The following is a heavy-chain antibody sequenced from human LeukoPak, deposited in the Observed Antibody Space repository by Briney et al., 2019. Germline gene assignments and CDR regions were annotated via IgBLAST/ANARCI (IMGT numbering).Heavy chain of an antibody. Sequence: GGSLRLSCAASGFTFSSYAMHWVRQAPGKGLEWVAVISYDGSNKYYADSVKGRFTISRDNSKNTLYLQMNSLRAEDTAVYYCARELGYYFDYWGQGTLVTVSS. CDR2: ISYDGSNK. CDR1: GFTFSSYA. J-gene: IGHJ4*02. V-gene: IGHV3-30*04. CDR3: ARELGYYFDY. D-gene: IGHD1-26*01.